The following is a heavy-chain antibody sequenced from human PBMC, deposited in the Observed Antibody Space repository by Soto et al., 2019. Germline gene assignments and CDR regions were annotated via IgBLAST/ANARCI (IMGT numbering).Heavy chain of an antibody. CDR3: ARVITIFGVVPG. Sequence: QVQLVQSGAEVKKPGASVKVSCKASGYTFTSYDINWVRQATGQGLEWMGWMNPNSGNTGYAQKFQGRVTMTRNTSISTSYMELRSLRSEDTAVYYCARVITIFGVVPGWGQGTLVTVSS. D-gene: IGHD3-3*01. CDR1: GYTFTSYD. J-gene: IGHJ4*02. V-gene: IGHV1-8*01. CDR2: MNPNSGNT.